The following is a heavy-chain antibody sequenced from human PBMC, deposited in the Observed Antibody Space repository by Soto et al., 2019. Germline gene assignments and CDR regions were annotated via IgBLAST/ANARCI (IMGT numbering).Heavy chain of an antibody. J-gene: IGHJ4*02. CDR3: AMGGYYYDSSGYHFDY. D-gene: IGHD3-22*01. CDR1: GYTFTSYG. Sequence: ASVKVSCKASGYTFTSYGISWVRQAPGQGLEWMGWISAYNGNTNYAQKLQGRVTMTTDTSTSTAYMELRSLRSDDTAVYYCAMGGYYYDSSGYHFDYWGKGTLVTVSS. CDR2: ISAYNGNT. V-gene: IGHV1-18*04.